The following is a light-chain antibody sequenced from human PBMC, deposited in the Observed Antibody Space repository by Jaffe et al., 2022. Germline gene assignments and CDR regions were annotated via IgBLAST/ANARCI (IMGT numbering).Light chain of an antibody. CDR3: MQALQTPGPT. Sequence: DIVMTQSPLSLPVTPGEPASISCRSSQSLLHSNGYNYLDWYLQKPGQSPQLLIYLGSNRASGVPDRFSGSGSGTDFTLKISRVEAEDVGVYYCMQALQTPGPTFGPGTKVDIK. V-gene: IGKV2-28*01. CDR1: QSLLHSNGYNY. CDR2: LGS. J-gene: IGKJ3*01.